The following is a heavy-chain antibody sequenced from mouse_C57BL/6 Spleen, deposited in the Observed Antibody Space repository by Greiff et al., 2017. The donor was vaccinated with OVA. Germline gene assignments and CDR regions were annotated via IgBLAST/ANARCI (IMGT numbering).Heavy chain of an antibody. Sequence: QVHVKQSGAELVRPGASVTLSCKASGYTFTDYEMHWVKQTPVHGLEWIGAIDPETGGTAYNQKFKGKAILTADKSSSTAYMELRSLTSEDSAVYYCTRDYSNYVGYWYFDVWGTGTTVTVSS. CDR1: GYTFTDYE. D-gene: IGHD2-5*01. V-gene: IGHV1-15*01. CDR2: IDPETGGT. CDR3: TRDYSNYVGYWYFDV. J-gene: IGHJ1*03.